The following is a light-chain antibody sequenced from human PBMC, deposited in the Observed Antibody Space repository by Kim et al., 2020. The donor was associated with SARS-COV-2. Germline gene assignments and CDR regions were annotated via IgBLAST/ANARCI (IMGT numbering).Light chain of an antibody. CDR3: QSYDSGLSGSL. Sequence: QRVHVSCSGTRSNRGAGLGIHGYQQLPGAGPTLLMYSNHSRPSGVPDRFSASTSGTSAALAITGLQAEDEADYFCQSYDSGLSGSLFGGGTKVTVL. V-gene: IGLV1-40*01. CDR1: RSNRGAGLG. CDR2: SNH. J-gene: IGLJ3*02.